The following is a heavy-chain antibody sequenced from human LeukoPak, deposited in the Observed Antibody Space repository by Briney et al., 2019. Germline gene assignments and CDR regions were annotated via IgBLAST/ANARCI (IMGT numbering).Heavy chain of an antibody. CDR1: GYSFTSYW. Sequence: GESLKISCKGSGYSFTSYWIGWVRQMPGKGLEWMGIIYPGDSDTRYSPSFQGQVTISADKSISTAYLQWSSLKASDTAMYYCARHPIPKKYCSGGSSYDNYFDYWGQGTLVTVSS. J-gene: IGHJ4*02. CDR2: IYPGDSDT. CDR3: ARHPIPKKYCSGGSSYDNYFDY. D-gene: IGHD2-15*01. V-gene: IGHV5-51*01.